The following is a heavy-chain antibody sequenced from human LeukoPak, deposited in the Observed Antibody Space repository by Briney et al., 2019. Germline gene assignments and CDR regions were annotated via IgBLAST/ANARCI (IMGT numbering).Heavy chain of an antibody. Sequence: ASVKVSCKASGYTFTGYYMHWVRQAPRQGLEWMGWINPNSGGTNYAQNFQGRVTLTRDTSISTAYMELSRLRSDDTAVYYCARGLLTARARDAFDIWGQGTMVTVSS. J-gene: IGHJ3*02. CDR1: GYTFTGYY. CDR3: ARGLLTARARDAFDI. CDR2: INPNSGGT. D-gene: IGHD7-27*01. V-gene: IGHV1-2*02.